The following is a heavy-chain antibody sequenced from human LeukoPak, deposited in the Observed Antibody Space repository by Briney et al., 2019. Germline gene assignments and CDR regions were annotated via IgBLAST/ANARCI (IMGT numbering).Heavy chain of an antibody. D-gene: IGHD2-15*01. J-gene: IGHJ4*02. CDR3: ASNAVAASGDH. V-gene: IGHV3-48*04. CDR2: ISSSSSTI. Sequence: GGSLRLSCAASGFTFSTYSMNWVRQAPGKGLEWISYISSSSSTIYYADSVKGRFTISRDNTKNSLSLQMNSLRVEDTAIYYCASNAVAASGDHWGQGTLVTVSS. CDR1: GFTFSTYS.